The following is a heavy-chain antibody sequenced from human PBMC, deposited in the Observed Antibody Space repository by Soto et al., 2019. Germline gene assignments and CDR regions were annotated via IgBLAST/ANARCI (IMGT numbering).Heavy chain of an antibody. V-gene: IGHV4-30-4*01. CDR1: GGSISSGDYY. CDR2: IYYSGST. CDR3: ARDLRVTMVRGGVYGMDV. J-gene: IGHJ6*02. D-gene: IGHD3-10*01. Sequence: PSETLSLTCTVSGGSISSGDYYWSWIRQPPGKGLEWIGYIYYSGSTYYNPSLKSRVTISVDTSKNQFSLKLSSVTAADTAVYYCARDLRVTMVRGGVYGMDVWGQGTTVTVSS.